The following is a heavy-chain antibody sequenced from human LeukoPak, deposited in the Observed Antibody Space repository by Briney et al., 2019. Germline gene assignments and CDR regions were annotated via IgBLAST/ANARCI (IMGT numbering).Heavy chain of an antibody. Sequence: SETLSLTCSVSGGSISFHFWSWIRQPPGKGLEWIGHTYYGGSTDYNPSLASRVTVSADTSKNRFSLKLSSVTAADTAVYYCATLGRAAGNAFDIWGQGTVVIVSS. V-gene: IGHV4-59*11. J-gene: IGHJ3*02. CDR2: TYYGGST. CDR3: ATLGRAAGNAFDI. CDR1: GGSISFHF. D-gene: IGHD1-26*01.